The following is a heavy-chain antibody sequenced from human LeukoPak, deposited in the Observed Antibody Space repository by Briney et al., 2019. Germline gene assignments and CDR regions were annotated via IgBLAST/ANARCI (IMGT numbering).Heavy chain of an antibody. CDR1: GYTFTGYY. D-gene: IGHD5-12*01. V-gene: IGHV1-2*02. CDR3: ARDRGYSGYDFPY. CDR2: INPNSGGT. Sequence: ASVKVSCKASGYTFTGYYMHWVRQAPGQGLEWMGWINPNSGGTNYAQKFQGRVTMTRDTSISTAYMELSRLRSDDTAVYYCARDRGYSGYDFPYWGQGTLVTVSS. J-gene: IGHJ4*02.